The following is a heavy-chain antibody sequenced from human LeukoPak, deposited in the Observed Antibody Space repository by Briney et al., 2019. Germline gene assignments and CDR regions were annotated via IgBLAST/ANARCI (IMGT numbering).Heavy chain of an antibody. CDR3: ARGGYCSGGSCYFAFDY. CDR2: IYYSGST. V-gene: IGHV4-39*01. CDR1: GGTISSSSYY. J-gene: IGHJ4*02. D-gene: IGHD2-15*01. Sequence: SETLSLTCIVSGGTISSSSYYWGWIRQPPGKGLEWIGSIYYSGSTYYNPSLKSRVTISVDTSKNQFSLKLSSVTAADPAVYYCARGGYCSGGSCYFAFDYWGQGTLVTVSS.